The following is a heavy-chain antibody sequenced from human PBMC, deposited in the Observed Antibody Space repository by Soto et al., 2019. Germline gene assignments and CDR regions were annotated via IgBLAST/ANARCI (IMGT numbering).Heavy chain of an antibody. CDR1: GYTFTSYG. Sequence: GASVKVFCKASGYTFTSYGISWVRQAPGQGLEWMGWISAYNGNTNYAQKLQGRVTMTTDTSTSTAYMELRSLRSDDTAVYYCARDEGRAARPYYYGMDVWGQGTTVTVSS. J-gene: IGHJ6*02. V-gene: IGHV1-18*01. D-gene: IGHD6-6*01. CDR2: ISAYNGNT. CDR3: ARDEGRAARPYYYGMDV.